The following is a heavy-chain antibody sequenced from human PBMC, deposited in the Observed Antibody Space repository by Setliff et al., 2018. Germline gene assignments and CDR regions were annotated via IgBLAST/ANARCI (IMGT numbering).Heavy chain of an antibody. V-gene: IGHV3-23*01. J-gene: IGHJ4*01. CDR3: AKSPHDFWSGRVFFDY. Sequence: PGGSLRLSCATSGFIFANYAMHWVRQSPGKGLEWVAAISGSGGATYYADSVKARFIISRDNTRSTVSLQLDRVKGEDTAVYYCAKSPHDFWSGRVFFDYWGQGMLVTVSS. CDR1: GFIFANYA. CDR2: ISGSGGAT. D-gene: IGHD3-3*01.